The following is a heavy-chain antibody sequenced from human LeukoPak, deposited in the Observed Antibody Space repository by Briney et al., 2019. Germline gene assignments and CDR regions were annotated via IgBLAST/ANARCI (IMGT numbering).Heavy chain of an antibody. CDR1: GFTFSSYG. V-gene: IGHV3-33*06. CDR3: AKDSGSYSLDY. J-gene: IGHJ4*02. CDR2: IRYDGSNK. D-gene: IGHD1-26*01. Sequence: PGRSLRLSCAASGFTFSSYGMHWVRQAPGKGLEWVAVIRYDGSNKYYADSVKGRFTISRDNSKNTLYLQMNSLRAEDTAVYYCAKDSGSYSLDYWGQGTLVTVSS.